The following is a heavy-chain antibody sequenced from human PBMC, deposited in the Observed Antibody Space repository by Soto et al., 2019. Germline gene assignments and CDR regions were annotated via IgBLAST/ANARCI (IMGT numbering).Heavy chain of an antibody. CDR1: GGSFSGYY. Sequence: QVQLQQWGAGLLKPSETLSLTCAVYGGSFSGYYWSWIRQPPGKGLEWIGEINHSGSTNYNPSLKIRVTISVDTSKNQFSLKLSSVTAADTAVYYCARGSTVIAAAGTADYWGQGTLVTVSS. J-gene: IGHJ4*02. V-gene: IGHV4-34*01. D-gene: IGHD6-13*01. CDR2: INHSGST. CDR3: ARGSTVIAAAGTADY.